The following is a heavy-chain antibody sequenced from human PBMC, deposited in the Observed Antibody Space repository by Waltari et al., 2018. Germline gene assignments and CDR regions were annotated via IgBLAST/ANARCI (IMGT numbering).Heavy chain of an antibody. CDR3: AREISYYYDSSGYYSSYAFDI. V-gene: IGHV4-4*07. D-gene: IGHD3-22*01. CDR1: GGSLSSSY. CDR2: IYTSGST. Sequence: QVQLQESGPGLVKPSQTLSLTCTVSGGSLSSSYWSWIRQPAGQGTVWIGRIYTSGSTNYNPSLKSRVTMSVDTSKNQFSLKLSSVTAADTAVYYCAREISYYYDSSGYYSSYAFDIWGQGTMVTVSS. J-gene: IGHJ3*02.